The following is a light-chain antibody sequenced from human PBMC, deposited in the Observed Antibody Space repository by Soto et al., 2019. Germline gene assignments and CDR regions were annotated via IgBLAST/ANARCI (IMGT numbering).Light chain of an antibody. CDR1: QSVSSN. V-gene: IGKV3-15*01. Sequence: EIVMTQSPATLSASPGERATLSCRASQSVSSNLAWYQQKPGQAPRVLIYGASTRATGIPARFSGSGSGTEFTLTIRSLQSEDFAIYVCQQYNNWPTYRTFGQGTKVEIK. CDR2: GAS. J-gene: IGKJ1*01. CDR3: QQYNNWPTYRT.